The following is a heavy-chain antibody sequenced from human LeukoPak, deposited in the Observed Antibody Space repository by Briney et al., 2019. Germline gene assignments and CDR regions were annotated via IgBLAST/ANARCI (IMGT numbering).Heavy chain of an antibody. CDR1: GGSISSYY. V-gene: IGHV4-59*08. CDR3: ARLTRYSYGLDY. Sequence: KASETLSLTCTVSGGSISSYYWSWIRQPPGKGLEWIGYIYYSGSTNYNPSLKSRVTISVDTSKNQFSLKLSSVTAADTAVYYCARLTRYSYGLDYWGQGTLVTVSS. CDR2: IYYSGST. D-gene: IGHD5-18*01. J-gene: IGHJ4*02.